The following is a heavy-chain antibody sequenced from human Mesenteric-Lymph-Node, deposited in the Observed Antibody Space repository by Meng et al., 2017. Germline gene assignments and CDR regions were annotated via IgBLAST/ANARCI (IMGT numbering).Heavy chain of an antibody. CDR2: ISYDGSNK. CDR3: ARGKGYSGYDRLGGGGRFDY. J-gene: IGHJ4*01. V-gene: IGHV3-30*04. D-gene: IGHD5-12*01. CDR1: GFTFSSDA. Sequence: GESLKISCAASGFTFSSDAMHWVRQAPGKGLDWVAVISYDGSNKNHADSVKGRFTISRDNSKNTLYLQMNSLRAEDTAVYYCARGKGYSGYDRLGGGGRFDYWGHGTPVTVSS.